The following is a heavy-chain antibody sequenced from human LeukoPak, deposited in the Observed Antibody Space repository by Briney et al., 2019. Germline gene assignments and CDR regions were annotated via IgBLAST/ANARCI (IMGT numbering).Heavy chain of an antibody. CDR1: GGTFSSYA. CDR3: ARASYSSSWNYYYYYGMDV. CDR2: IIPIFGTA. Sequence: ASVKVSCKASGGTFSSYAISWVRQAPGQGLEWMGGIIPIFGTANYARKFQGRVTITADESTSTAYMELSSLRSEDTAVYYCARASYSSSWNYYYYYGMDVWGQGTTVTVSS. V-gene: IGHV1-69*01. D-gene: IGHD6-13*01. J-gene: IGHJ6*02.